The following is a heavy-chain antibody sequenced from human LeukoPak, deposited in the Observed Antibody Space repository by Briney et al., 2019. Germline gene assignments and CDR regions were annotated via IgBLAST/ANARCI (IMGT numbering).Heavy chain of an antibody. Sequence: SETLSLTCTVSGGSISSYYWSWIRQPPGKGLEWIGYIYYSGSTNYNPSLKSRVTISVDTSKNQFSLKLSPVTAADTAVYYCARGDIAAAGTFFDYWGQGTLVTVSS. V-gene: IGHV4-59*01. CDR3: ARGDIAAAGTFFDY. D-gene: IGHD6-13*01. J-gene: IGHJ4*02. CDR1: GGSISSYY. CDR2: IYYSGST.